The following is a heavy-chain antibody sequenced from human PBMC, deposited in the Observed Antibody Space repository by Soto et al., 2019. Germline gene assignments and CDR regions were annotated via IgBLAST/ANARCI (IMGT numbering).Heavy chain of an antibody. CDR3: ARDRRPYYDFWSGSPAYGMDV. CDR2: ISAYNGNT. D-gene: IGHD3-3*01. CDR1: GYTFTSYC. J-gene: IGHJ6*02. V-gene: IGHV1-18*01. Sequence: GASVKVSCKASGYTFTSYCISWVRHAPGQGLEWMGWISAYNGNTNYAQKLQGRVTMTTDTSTSTAYMELRSLRSDDTAVYYCARDRRPYYDFWSGSPAYGMDVWGQGTTVTVSS.